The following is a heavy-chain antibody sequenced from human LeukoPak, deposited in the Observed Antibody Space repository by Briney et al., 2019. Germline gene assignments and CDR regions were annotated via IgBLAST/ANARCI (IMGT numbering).Heavy chain of an antibody. D-gene: IGHD3-22*01. CDR1: GGSISNYY. V-gene: IGHV4-59*13. CDR3: ARDPKYYYDSSGYYYQDAFDI. CDR2: IYYSGST. Sequence: PSETLSPTCTVSGGSISNYYWSWIRQPPGKGLEWIGYIYYSGSTNYNPSLKSRVTISVDTSKNQFSLKLSSVTAADTAVYYCARDPKYYYDSSGYYYQDAFDIWGQGTMVTVSS. J-gene: IGHJ3*02.